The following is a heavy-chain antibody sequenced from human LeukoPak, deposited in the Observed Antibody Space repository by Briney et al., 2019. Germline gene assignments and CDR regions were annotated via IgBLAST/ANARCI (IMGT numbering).Heavy chain of an antibody. J-gene: IGHJ4*02. Sequence: GGSLRLSCAASGFTFSSYGMHWVRQAPGKGLEWVAFIRYDGSNKYYADSVKGRFTISRDNSKNTLYLQMNSLRAQDTAVYYCAKDRVVGATVPFDYWGQGTLVTVSS. CDR3: AKDRVVGATVPFDY. CDR1: GFTFSSYG. V-gene: IGHV3-30*02. CDR2: IRYDGSNK. D-gene: IGHD1-26*01.